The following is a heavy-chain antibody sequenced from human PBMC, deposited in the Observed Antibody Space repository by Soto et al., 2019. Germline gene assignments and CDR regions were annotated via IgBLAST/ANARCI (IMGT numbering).Heavy chain of an antibody. CDR2: ISGSGGST. V-gene: IGHV3-23*01. Sequence: GGSLRLYCAAPRFAFRSHAMCWVRQATGKGLEWVSAISGSGGSTYYADSVKGRFTISRDNSKNTLYLQMNSLRAEDTAVYYCAKDLFTVTTRYLPFYDWGQGT. CDR1: RFAFRSHA. J-gene: IGHJ4*02. D-gene: IGHD4-17*01. CDR3: AKDLFTVTTRYLPFYD.